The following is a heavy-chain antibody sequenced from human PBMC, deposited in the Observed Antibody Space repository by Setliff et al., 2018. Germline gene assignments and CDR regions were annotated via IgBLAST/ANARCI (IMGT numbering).Heavy chain of an antibody. Sequence: ASVKVSCKASGYTFTSYGTSWVRQAPAQGLEWMGWISAYNGNTTYAQKFQGRVKITADESTSTAYMELSSLRSEDTAVYYCSGGTRGYSYGPIDAFDIWGQGTMVTVSS. J-gene: IGHJ3*02. CDR1: GYTFTSYG. CDR3: SGGTRGYSYGPIDAFDI. V-gene: IGHV1-18*01. CDR2: ISAYNGNT. D-gene: IGHD5-18*01.